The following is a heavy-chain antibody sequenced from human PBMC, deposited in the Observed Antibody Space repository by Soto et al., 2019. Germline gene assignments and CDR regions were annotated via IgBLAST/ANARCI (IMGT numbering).Heavy chain of an antibody. Sequence: EVQLVESGGGLVQPGGSLRLSCAASGFTFSDHYMDWLRQAPGKGLEWVGRIRKKVNSYTTEYAASVKGRFTISRDDSKNSLYRQMNSLKTEDTAVYYCARASETYYFDYWGQGTLVTVSS. CDR3: ARASETYYFDY. CDR1: GFTFSDHY. V-gene: IGHV3-72*01. CDR2: IRKKVNSYTT. D-gene: IGHD1-26*01. J-gene: IGHJ4*02.